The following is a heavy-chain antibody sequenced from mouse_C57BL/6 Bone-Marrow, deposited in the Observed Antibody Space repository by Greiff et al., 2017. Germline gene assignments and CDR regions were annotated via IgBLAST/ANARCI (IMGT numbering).Heavy chain of an antibody. CDR1: GYTFTRYG. CDR2: IYPRSGNT. D-gene: IGHD4-1*01. Sequence: QVQLQQSGAELARPGASVKLSCKASGYTFTRYGISWVKQRTGQGLEWIGEIYPRSGNTYYNEKFKGKATLTADKSSSTAYLELRSLTSEDSAVYFCARSWVYAMDYWGQGTSVTVSS. J-gene: IGHJ4*01. CDR3: ARSWVYAMDY. V-gene: IGHV1-81*01.